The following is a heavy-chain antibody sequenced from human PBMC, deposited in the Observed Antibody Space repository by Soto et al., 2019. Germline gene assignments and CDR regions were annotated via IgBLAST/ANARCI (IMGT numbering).Heavy chain of an antibody. J-gene: IGHJ6*02. CDR3: ASVRGYSYGTYYYYYGMDV. Sequence: SETLSLTCTVSGGSISSYYWSWIRQPPGKGLEWIGYIYYSGSTNYNPSLKSRVTISVDKSKNQFSLKLSSVTAADTAVYYCASVRGYSYGTYYYYYGMDVWGQGTTVTVSS. CDR2: IYYSGST. V-gene: IGHV4-59*12. CDR1: GGSISSYY. D-gene: IGHD5-18*01.